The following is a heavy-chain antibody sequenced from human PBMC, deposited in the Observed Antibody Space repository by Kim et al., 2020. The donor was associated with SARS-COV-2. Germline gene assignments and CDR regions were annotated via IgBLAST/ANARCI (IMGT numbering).Heavy chain of an antibody. CDR2: ISAVGISI. CDR3: ARGDDSGLFYYHFDL. CDR1: GFSFGTHE. J-gene: IGHJ4*02. Sequence: GGSLRLSCAASGFSFGTHEMNWVRQVPGKGLECVSYISAVGISIYYADSVKGRFTISRDNAKKSLYLQMNSLRAEDTAIYYCARGDDSGLFYYHFDLWGQGTLVNVSP. V-gene: IGHV3-48*03. D-gene: IGHD1-26*01.